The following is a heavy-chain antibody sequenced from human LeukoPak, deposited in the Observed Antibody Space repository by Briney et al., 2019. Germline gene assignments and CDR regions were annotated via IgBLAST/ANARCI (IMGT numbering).Heavy chain of an antibody. CDR3: ARSITGTTRWAEAPEHRFDP. Sequence: ASVKVSCKASGYTLTSYYMHWVRQAPGQGLEWVGIINPSGGSTSYAQKFQGRVTMTRDTSTSTVYMELSSLRSEDTAVYSCARSITGTTRWAEAPEHRFDPWGQGTLVTVSS. CDR2: INPSGGST. V-gene: IGHV1-46*01. CDR1: GYTLTSYY. J-gene: IGHJ5*02. D-gene: IGHD1-14*01.